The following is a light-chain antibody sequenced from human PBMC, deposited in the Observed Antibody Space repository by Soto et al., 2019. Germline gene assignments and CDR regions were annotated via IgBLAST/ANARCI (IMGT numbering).Light chain of an antibody. CDR2: GAS. Sequence: IVLTQSPDTLSLSPGERVTLSCRASHSVTSSHVAWYRQKPGQPPTLLIYGASSRAAGVADRFSGDGSGKDCTLTISRLEPEDFAVYLCQQYGNSPLTFGRGTKLEMK. J-gene: IGKJ2*01. CDR1: HSVTSSH. V-gene: IGKV3-20*01. CDR3: QQYGNSPLT.